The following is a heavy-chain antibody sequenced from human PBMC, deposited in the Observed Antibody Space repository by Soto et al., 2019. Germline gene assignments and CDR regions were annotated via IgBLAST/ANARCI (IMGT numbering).Heavy chain of an antibody. CDR2: TGTAGDT. CDR1: GFTFSNYD. Sequence: GGSLRLSCAASGFTFSNYDMHWVRQAIGKGLEWVSGTGTAGDTYYPGSVKGRFTISRENARNSLYLEMNSLRAEDTAVYYCAGGGCSSTSCKYYYQYGMDVWGQGTTVTVSS. CDR3: AGGGCSSTSCKYYYQYGMDV. V-gene: IGHV3-13*01. D-gene: IGHD2-2*01. J-gene: IGHJ6*02.